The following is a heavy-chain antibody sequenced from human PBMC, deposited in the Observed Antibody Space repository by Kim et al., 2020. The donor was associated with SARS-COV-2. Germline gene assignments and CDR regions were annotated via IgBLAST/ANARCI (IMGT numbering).Heavy chain of an antibody. CDR3: AGHIVADYYYYYMDV. CDR2: IYYSGST. J-gene: IGHJ6*03. D-gene: IGHD2-21*01. CDR1: GGSISSSSYY. Sequence: SETLSLTCTVSGGSISSSSYYWGWIRQPPGKGLEWIGSIYYSGSTYYNPSLKSRVTISVDTSKNQFSLKLSSVTAADTAVYYCAGHIVADYYYYYMDVWGKGTTVTASS. V-gene: IGHV4-39*01.